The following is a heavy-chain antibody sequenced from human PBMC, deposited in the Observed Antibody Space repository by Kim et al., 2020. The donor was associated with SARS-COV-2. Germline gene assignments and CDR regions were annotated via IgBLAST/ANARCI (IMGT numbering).Heavy chain of an antibody. CDR2: INHSGST. J-gene: IGHJ5*02. Sequence: SETLSLTCAVYGGSFSGYYWSWIRQPPGKGLEWIGEINHSGSTNYNPSLKSRVTISVDTSKNQFSLKLSSVTAADTAVYYCARASYYDSSGYWPWGQGT. CDR3: ARASYYDSSGYWP. D-gene: IGHD3-22*01. CDR1: GGSFSGYY. V-gene: IGHV4-34*01.